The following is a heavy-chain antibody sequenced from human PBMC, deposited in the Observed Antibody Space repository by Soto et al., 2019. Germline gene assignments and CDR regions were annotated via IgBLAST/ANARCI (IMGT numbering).Heavy chain of an antibody. D-gene: IGHD2-21*01. CDR3: ARMASFASLNWFDP. J-gene: IGHJ5*02. Sequence: ASVKVSCKASGYTFTNNDVTWVRQATGQGLEWMGWMNPGSGDTGYAQKFQGRVTMTRNISIATAYMELSSLRSEDTAIYYCARMASFASLNWFDPWGQGTLVTVSS. CDR2: MNPGSGDT. V-gene: IGHV1-8*01. CDR1: GYTFTNND.